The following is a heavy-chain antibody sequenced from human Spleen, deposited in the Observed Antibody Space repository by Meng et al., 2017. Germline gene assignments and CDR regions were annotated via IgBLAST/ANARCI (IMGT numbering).Heavy chain of an antibody. CDR2: IGHSGFT. CDR1: GGSNSTSGYY. V-gene: IGHV4-39*01. Sequence: QPQLQESGPGLVKPSEALSLTCSVSGGSNSTSGYYWGWIRQPPGKGLEWIGSIGHSGFTYYTPSLESRVTVSVDTSRSQFSLELTSVTAADTAVYYCVRSRAWVRTGFDPWGQGTLVTVSS. J-gene: IGHJ5*02. D-gene: IGHD1/OR15-1a*01. CDR3: VRSRAWVRTGFDP.